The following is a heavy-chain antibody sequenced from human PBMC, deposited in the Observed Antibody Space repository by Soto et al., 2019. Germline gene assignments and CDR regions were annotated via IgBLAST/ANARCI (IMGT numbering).Heavy chain of an antibody. CDR1: GFTFSTYG. CDR3: ARDQEQQLMRGLYYGMDV. J-gene: IGHJ6*02. Sequence: QVQLVESGGGVVQPGRSLRLSCAASGFTFSTYGMHWVRQAPGKGLEWVAVIWDDGSNKFYAHSVKGPFTISRDNSKNPLYLQMNSLRAEDTAVYYCARDQEQQLMRGLYYGMDVWGQGTTVTVSS. CDR2: IWDDGSNK. V-gene: IGHV3-33*01. D-gene: IGHD2-8*01.